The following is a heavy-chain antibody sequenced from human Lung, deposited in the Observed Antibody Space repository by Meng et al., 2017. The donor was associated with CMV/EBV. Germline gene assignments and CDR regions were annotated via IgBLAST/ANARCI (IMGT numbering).Heavy chain of an antibody. J-gene: IGHJ4*02. CDR2: INSDGSST. D-gene: IGHD3-22*01. Sequence: GGSXRLXXAASGFTFSSYWMHWVRQAPGKGLVWVSRINSDGSSTSYADSVKGRFTISRDNAKNTLYLQMNSLRAEDTAVYYCARSYYYDSSGYYYPFDYXGQGXLLTVSS. V-gene: IGHV3-74*01. CDR3: ARSYYYDSSGYYYPFDY. CDR1: GFTFSSYW.